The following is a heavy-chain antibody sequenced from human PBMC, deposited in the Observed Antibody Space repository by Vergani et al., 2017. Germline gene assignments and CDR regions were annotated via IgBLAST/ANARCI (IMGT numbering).Heavy chain of an antibody. CDR1: GGSISSSSYY. Sequence: QLQLQESGPGLVKPSETLSLTCTVSGGSISSSSYYWGWLRQPPGKGLEWIGSIYYSGSTYYNPSLKSRVTISVDTSKNQFSLKLSSVTAADTAVYYCARRATYYDSSGYYDGFDYWGQGTLVTVSS. D-gene: IGHD3-22*01. V-gene: IGHV4-39*01. CDR3: ARRATYYDSSGYYDGFDY. CDR2: IYYSGST. J-gene: IGHJ4*02.